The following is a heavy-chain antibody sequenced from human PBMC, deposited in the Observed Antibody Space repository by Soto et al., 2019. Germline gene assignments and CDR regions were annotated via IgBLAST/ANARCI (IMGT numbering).Heavy chain of an antibody. V-gene: IGHV4-39*01. CDR3: ARHLNKDYIWGSYRLDEFDY. CDR2: IYYSGST. D-gene: IGHD3-16*02. CDR1: GGSISSSSYY. Sequence: SETLSLTCTVSGGSISSSSYYWGWIRQPPGKGLEWIGSIYYSGSTYYNPSLKSRVTISVDTSKNQFSLKLSSVTAADTAVYYCARHLNKDYIWGSYRLDEFDYWGQGTLVTVSS. J-gene: IGHJ4*02.